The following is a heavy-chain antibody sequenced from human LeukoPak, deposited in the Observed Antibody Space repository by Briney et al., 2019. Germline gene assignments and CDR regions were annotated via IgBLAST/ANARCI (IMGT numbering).Heavy chain of an antibody. D-gene: IGHD6-13*01. V-gene: IGHV4-34*01. J-gene: IGHJ4*02. CDR1: GGSFSGYY. CDR2: INLSGST. Sequence: SETLSLTCAVYGGSFSGYYWSWIRQPPGKGLEWIGEINLSGSTNYNPSLKSRVTISVDTSKNQFSLKLSSVTAADTAVYYCARGPHIAAAGTGRFWNYWGQGTLVTVSS. CDR3: ARGPHIAAAGTGRFWNY.